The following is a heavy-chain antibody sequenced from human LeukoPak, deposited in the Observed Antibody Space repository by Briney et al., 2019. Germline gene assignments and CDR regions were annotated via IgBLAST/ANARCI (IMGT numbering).Heavy chain of an antibody. CDR1: GGSFSGYY. CDR2: INHSGST. V-gene: IGHV4-34*01. Sequence: SETLSLTCAVYGGSFSGYYWSWIRQPPGKGLEWIGEINHSGSTNYNPSLKSRVTISVDTSKNQFSLELSSVTAADTAVYYCARGRYSSSWYGYYYYMDVWGKGTTVTVSS. J-gene: IGHJ6*03. CDR3: ARGRYSSSWYGYYYYMDV. D-gene: IGHD6-13*01.